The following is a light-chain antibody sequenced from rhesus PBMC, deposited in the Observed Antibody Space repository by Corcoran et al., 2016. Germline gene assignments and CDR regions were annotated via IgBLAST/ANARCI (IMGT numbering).Light chain of an antibody. J-gene: IGKJ4*01. CDR1: QGISSY. CDR2: AAT. Sequence: DIQMIQSPSSLSASVGDTVTITCRASQGISSYLNWFQQKPGKAPKLLIYAATTLQTGVPSRFSGMGAGTDFTLTISSLQPEDFATYYCQQYKGYPLTFGGGTKVEIK. V-gene: IGKV1-28*02. CDR3: QQYKGYPLT.